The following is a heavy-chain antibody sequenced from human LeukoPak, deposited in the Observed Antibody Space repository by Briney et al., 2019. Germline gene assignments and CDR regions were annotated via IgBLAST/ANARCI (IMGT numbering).Heavy chain of an antibody. CDR2: IYYSGST. CDR1: GGSISSYY. CDR3: ARTLQDYDILTGYYPGWFDP. Sequence: SETLSLTCTVSGGSISSYYWSWIRQPPGKGLEWIGSIYYSGSTYYNPSLKSRVTMSVDTSKNQFSLKLSSVTAADTAVYYCARTLQDYDILTGYYPGWFDPWGQGTLVTVSS. V-gene: IGHV4-39*07. J-gene: IGHJ5*02. D-gene: IGHD3-9*01.